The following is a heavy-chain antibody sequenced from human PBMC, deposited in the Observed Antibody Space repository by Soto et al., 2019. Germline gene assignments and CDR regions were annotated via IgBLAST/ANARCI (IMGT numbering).Heavy chain of an antibody. Sequence: SETLSLTCAVYGGSFSGYYWSWIRQPPGKGLEWIGEINHSGSTNYNPSLKSRVTISVDTSKTQFSLKLSSVTAADTAVYYCAAGAAVVVPAAMGWFGPWGQGTLVTVSS. CDR1: GGSFSGYY. J-gene: IGHJ5*02. D-gene: IGHD2-2*01. CDR3: AAGAAVVVPAAMGWFGP. V-gene: IGHV4-34*01. CDR2: INHSGST.